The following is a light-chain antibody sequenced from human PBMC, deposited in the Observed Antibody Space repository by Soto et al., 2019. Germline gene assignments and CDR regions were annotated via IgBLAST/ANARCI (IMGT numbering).Light chain of an antibody. J-gene: IGKJ5*01. V-gene: IGKV3-11*01. CDR2: GAS. Sequence: EIVLTQSPATLSLSPGERATLSCRASQSIGDTLAWYQQKPGQAPRLLIYGASSRVTGFPARFSGSGSATDFTLTISSLEPEDLAVYYCQQRGDWPITFGQGTRLEIK. CDR3: QQRGDWPIT. CDR1: QSIGDT.